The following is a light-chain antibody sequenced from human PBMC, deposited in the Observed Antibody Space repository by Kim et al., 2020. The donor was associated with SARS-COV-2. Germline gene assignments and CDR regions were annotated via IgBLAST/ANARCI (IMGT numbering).Light chain of an antibody. V-gene: IGKV3-15*01. CDR2: GAS. CDR1: QSVSSN. Sequence: SVSPGEGAPLSCRASQSVSSNLAWYQQKPGQAPRLLIYGASTRATGIPARFSGSGSGTEFTLTISSLQSEDFAVYYCQQYNNWPQTFGQGTKLEI. J-gene: IGKJ2*01. CDR3: QQYNNWPQT.